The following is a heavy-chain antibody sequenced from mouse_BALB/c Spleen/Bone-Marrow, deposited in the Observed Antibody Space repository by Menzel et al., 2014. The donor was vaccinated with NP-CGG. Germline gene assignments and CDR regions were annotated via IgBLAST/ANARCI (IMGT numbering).Heavy chain of an antibody. CDR2: IGPANGNT. CDR3: ALYYYGSSGFAY. V-gene: IGHV14-3*02. J-gene: IGHJ3*01. D-gene: IGHD1-1*01. CDR1: GFNIKDTY. Sequence: EVQLVESGAELVKPGASVKLSCTASGFNIKDTYMHWVKQRPEQGLEWIGRIGPANGNTKYDPKFQGKATITADTSSNTAYLQLSSLTSEDTAVYYCALYYYGSSGFAYWGQGTLVTVSA.